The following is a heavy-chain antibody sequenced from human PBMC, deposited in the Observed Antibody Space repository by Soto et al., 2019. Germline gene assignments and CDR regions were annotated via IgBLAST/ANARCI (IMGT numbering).Heavy chain of an antibody. J-gene: IGHJ4*02. V-gene: IGHV1-69*13. D-gene: IGHD3-3*01. CDR3: ASITIFGVATYFDY. Sequence: SVKVSCKASGGTFSSYAISWVRQAPGQGLEWMGGIIPIFGTANYAQKFQGRVTITADESTSTAYMELSSLRSEDTAVYYCASITIFGVATYFDYWGQGTLVTVSS. CDR2: IIPIFGTA. CDR1: GGTFSSYA.